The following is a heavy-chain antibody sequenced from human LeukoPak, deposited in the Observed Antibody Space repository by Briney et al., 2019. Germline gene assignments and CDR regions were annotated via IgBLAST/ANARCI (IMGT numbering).Heavy chain of an antibody. D-gene: IGHD6-19*01. CDR2: IYSGGST. CDR3: ARDLWSGWSNWFDP. Sequence: GGSLRLSCAASVFTVSSNYMSWVRQAPGKGLEWVSVIYSGGSTYYADSVKGRFTISRDNSKNTLYLQMNSPRAEDTAVYYCARDLWSGWSNWFDPWGQGTLVTVSS. J-gene: IGHJ5*02. V-gene: IGHV3-66*01. CDR1: VFTVSSNY.